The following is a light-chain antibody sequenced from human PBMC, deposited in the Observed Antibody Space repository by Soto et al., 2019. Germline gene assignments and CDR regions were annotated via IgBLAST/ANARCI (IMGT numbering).Light chain of an antibody. V-gene: IGKV1-27*01. CDR1: QGISNF. Sequence: DIQMTQSPSSLSASVGDRVTITCRASQGISNFLAWYQQKPGKVPEILIYAASTLRSGVPSRFSGGGSGTDVTLTISSLQPGDVATYYCQKYNSAPLTFGGGTKVEIK. J-gene: IGKJ4*01. CDR2: AAS. CDR3: QKYNSAPLT.